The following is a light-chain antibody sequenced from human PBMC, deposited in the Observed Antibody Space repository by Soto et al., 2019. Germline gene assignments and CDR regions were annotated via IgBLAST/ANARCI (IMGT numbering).Light chain of an antibody. CDR3: MQALQTPYT. V-gene: IGKV2-28*01. J-gene: IGKJ2*01. CDR1: QRLLHSNGNIF. CDR2: LGS. Sequence: EIVMTQSPPSLTVTPGEPASISCRSSQRLLHSNGNIFLDWYLQKPGQSPQLLIYLGSNRASGVPDRVSGSEAGTDFTLKISRVEAEDVGVYYCMQALQTPYTFGQGTK.